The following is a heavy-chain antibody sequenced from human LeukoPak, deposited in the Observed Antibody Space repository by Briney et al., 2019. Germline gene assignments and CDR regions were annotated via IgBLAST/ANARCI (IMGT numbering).Heavy chain of an antibody. J-gene: IGHJ6*02. CDR1: GFTFTSSA. V-gene: IGHV1-58*02. D-gene: IGHD3-3*01. Sequence: SVKVSCKASGFTFTSSAMQWVRQACGQRLEWIGWIVVGSGNTNYAQKFQERVTITRDMSTSTAYMELSSLRSEDTAVYYCAATPNYDFWSGYLSGMDVWGQGTMVTVSS. CDR3: AATPNYDFWSGYLSGMDV. CDR2: IVVGSGNT.